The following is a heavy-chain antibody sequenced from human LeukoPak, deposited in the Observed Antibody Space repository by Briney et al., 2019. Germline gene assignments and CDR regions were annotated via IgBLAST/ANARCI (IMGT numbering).Heavy chain of an antibody. Sequence: SETLSLTCTVSGGSISSGGYYWSWIRQHPGKGLEWIGYIYYSGSTYYNPSLKSRVTISVDTSKNQFSLKLSSVTAAGTAVYYCARDPIGPYSTSSYGMDVWGQGTTVTVSS. J-gene: IGHJ6*02. D-gene: IGHD2-2*01. CDR2: IYYSGST. CDR3: ARDPIGPYSTSSYGMDV. V-gene: IGHV4-31*03. CDR1: GGSISSGGYY.